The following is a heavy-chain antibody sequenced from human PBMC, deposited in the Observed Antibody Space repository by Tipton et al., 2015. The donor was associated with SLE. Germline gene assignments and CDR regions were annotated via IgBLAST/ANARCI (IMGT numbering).Heavy chain of an antibody. D-gene: IGHD3-9*01. CDR2: IGWNSGSM. J-gene: IGHJ6*02. CDR1: GFTFKNYY. CDR3: AKGRGRLVYFYGMDV. Sequence: SLRLSCAASGFTFKNYYMSWIRQAPGKGLEWVSGIGWNSGSMDYADSVKGRVTISRDNGKNSLYLEMINLRVEDTALYYCAKGRGRLVYFYGMDVWGQGTTVTVS. V-gene: IGHV3-9*01.